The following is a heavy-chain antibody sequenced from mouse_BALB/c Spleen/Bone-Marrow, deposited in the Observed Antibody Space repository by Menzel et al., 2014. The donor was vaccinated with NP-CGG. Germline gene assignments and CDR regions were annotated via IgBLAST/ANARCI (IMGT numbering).Heavy chain of an antibody. CDR1: GYTFTSYW. D-gene: IGHD1-1*01. Sequence: LQQSGSELVRPGASVKLSCKASGYTFTSYWMHWVRQRPGQGLEWIGNIYPGSGSTNYDEKFKSKATLTVDTSSSTAYMQLSSLTSEDSAVYYCRSYDYAMDYWGQGTSVIVSS. CDR3: RSYDYAMDY. V-gene: IGHV1S22*01. J-gene: IGHJ4*01. CDR2: IYPGSGST.